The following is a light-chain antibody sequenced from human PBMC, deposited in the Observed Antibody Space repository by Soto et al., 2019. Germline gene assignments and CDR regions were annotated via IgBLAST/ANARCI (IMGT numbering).Light chain of an antibody. J-gene: IGKJ1*01. CDR2: ATS. CDR1: QSVVSN. V-gene: IGKV3-15*01. CDR3: QQYNNWHQT. Sequence: VMTPSPGTLSVSPGEGATLSCRASQSVVSNVAWYQQKPGQAPRLLIYATSTRATGIPARFSGSGSGTEFTLTISSLQSEDFAVYYCQQYNNWHQTFGQGTKVDIK.